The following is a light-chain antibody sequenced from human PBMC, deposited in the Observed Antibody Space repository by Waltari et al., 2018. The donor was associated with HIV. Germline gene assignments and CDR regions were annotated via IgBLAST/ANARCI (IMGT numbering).Light chain of an antibody. CDR2: NDN. J-gene: IGLJ3*02. Sequence: QSVLTQPPSASGTPGQRVTISFSGTRSNLGTNTVNWYQIIPGTAPKLLIYNDNQRPSGVPDRFAGSRAGTSASLAISGLQSEDEADYYCAGWDDRLDGQGVFGGGTTLTVL. V-gene: IGLV1-44*01. CDR1: RSNLGTNT. CDR3: AGWDDRLDGQGV.